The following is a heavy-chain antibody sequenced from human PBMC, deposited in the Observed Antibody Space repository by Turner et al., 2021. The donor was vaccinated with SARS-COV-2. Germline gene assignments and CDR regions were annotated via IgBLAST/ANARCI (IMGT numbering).Heavy chain of an antibody. CDR2: IYYSGST. Sequence: QVQLQESGPGLVKPSPTLSLTSTVHGCSISSGDYYWSWIRQHPGKGLEWIVYIYYSGSTYYNPSLKILVTMSVDTSKTQFSLKLSSVTAADTAVYYCARVAGYCSSTSCYPDYWGQGTLVTVSS. J-gene: IGHJ4*02. D-gene: IGHD2-2*01. V-gene: IGHV4-31*01. CDR3: ARVAGYCSSTSCYPDY. CDR1: GCSISSGDYY.